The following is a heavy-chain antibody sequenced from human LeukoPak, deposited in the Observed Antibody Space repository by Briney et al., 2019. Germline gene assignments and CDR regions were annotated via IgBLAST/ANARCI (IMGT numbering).Heavy chain of an antibody. CDR3: ARTSLLRIAAAVTFDP. CDR2: INPNSGDT. J-gene: IGHJ5*02. D-gene: IGHD6-13*01. V-gene: IGHV1-2*02. CDR1: GYTFTGYY. Sequence: GAAVKVSCKASGYTFTGYYMHWVRQAPGQGLEWVGWINPNSGDTNYAQKFQGRVTMTRDTSISTAYMELSRLRSDDTAVYYCARTSLLRIAAAVTFDPWGQGTLVTVSS.